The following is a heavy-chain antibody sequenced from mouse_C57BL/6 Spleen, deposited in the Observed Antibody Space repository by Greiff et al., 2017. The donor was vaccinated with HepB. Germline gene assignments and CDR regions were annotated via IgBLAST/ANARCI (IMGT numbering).Heavy chain of an antibody. CDR2: INPYNGGT. Sequence: EVKLMESGPVLVKPGASVKMSCKASGYTFTDYYMNWVKQSHGKSLEWIGVINPYNGGTSSNQKFKGKATLTVDKSSSTAYMELNSLTSEDSAVYYCAREDSNLDYWGQGTTLTVSS. V-gene: IGHV1-19*01. CDR3: AREDSNLDY. CDR1: GYTFTDYY. J-gene: IGHJ2*01. D-gene: IGHD2-5*01.